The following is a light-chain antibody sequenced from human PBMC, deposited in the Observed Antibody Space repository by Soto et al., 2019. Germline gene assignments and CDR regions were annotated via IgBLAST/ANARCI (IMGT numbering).Light chain of an antibody. CDR3: QQYYTSPYS. CDR1: QNLLYSSNNKDY. J-gene: IGKJ2*03. CDR2: WAS. Sequence: DIVMTQSPDSLAVSLGARATITCKSSQNLLYSSNNKDYLAWYQQKPGQPPKVLIYWASTRESGVPDRLSGSGSATDFTLTISRLQAEDVAVYFCQQYYTSPYSFGQGTKLELK. V-gene: IGKV4-1*01.